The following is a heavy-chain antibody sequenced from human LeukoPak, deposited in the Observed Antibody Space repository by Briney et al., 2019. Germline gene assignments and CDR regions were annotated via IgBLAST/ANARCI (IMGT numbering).Heavy chain of an antibody. D-gene: IGHD5-18*01. CDR2: IYYSGST. V-gene: IGHV4-39*01. J-gene: IGHJ4*02. CDR1: GGSISSSSAY. Sequence: SETLSLTCTVSGGSISSSSAYWGWIRQPPGRGLEWIGSIYYSGSTYYNPSLKSRVTISVDTSKNQFSLKLSSVTAADTAVYYCASHRGYSYGYYFDYWGQGTLVTVSS. CDR3: ASHRGYSYGYYFDY.